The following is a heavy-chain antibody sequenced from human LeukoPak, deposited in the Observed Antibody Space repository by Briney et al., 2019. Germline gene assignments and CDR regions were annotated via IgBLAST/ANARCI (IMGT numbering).Heavy chain of an antibody. CDR1: GFTFSSYS. CDR3: ASTNHYYGSGTYDYYFDY. D-gene: IGHD3-10*01. J-gene: IGHJ4*02. V-gene: IGHV3-21*03. Sequence: PGGSLRLSCATSGFTFSSYSMNWVRQAPGTGLEWVSSISSGSDYIYYADSVKGRFTISRDNVKNSLYLQMTSLRAEDTAVYYCASTNHYYGSGTYDYYFDYWGQGTLLTVSS. CDR2: ISSGSDYI.